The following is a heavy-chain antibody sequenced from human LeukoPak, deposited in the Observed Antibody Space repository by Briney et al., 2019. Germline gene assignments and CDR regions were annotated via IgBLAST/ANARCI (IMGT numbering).Heavy chain of an antibody. J-gene: IGHJ4*02. V-gene: IGHV1-2*02. CDR2: INPNSGGT. CDR1: GYTFTGYY. CDR3: ARDETTVGYIVIAVAGTFDY. Sequence: ASVKVSYKASGYTFTGYYMHWVRQAPGQGLEWMGWINPNSGGTNYAQKFQGRVTMTRDTSISTAYMELSRLRSDDTAVYYCARDETTVGYIVIAVAGTFDYWGQGTLVTVSS. D-gene: IGHD6-19*01.